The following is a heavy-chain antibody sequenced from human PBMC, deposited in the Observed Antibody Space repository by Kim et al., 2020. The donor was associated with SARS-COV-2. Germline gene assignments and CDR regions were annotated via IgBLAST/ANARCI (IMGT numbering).Heavy chain of an antibody. CDR1: GFTFSDHY. J-gene: IGHJ4*02. Sequence: GGSLRLSCAASGFTFSDHYMDWVRQAPGKGLEWVALIRNKANSYTTEYAASVKGRFTISRDDSKNSLSLQMNSLQSEDTAVYYCTRRSGIYYYFDYWGQGTLVTVSS. CDR3: TRRSGIYYYFDY. D-gene: IGHD1-26*01. CDR2: IRNKANSYTT. V-gene: IGHV3-72*01.